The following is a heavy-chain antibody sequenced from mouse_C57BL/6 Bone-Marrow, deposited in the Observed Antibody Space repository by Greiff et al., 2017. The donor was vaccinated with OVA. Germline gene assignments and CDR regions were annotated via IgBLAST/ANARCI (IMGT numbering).Heavy chain of an antibody. CDR2: IYPRSGNT. CDR3: ARNLDWAFAY. J-gene: IGHJ3*01. CDR1: GYTFTSYG. V-gene: IGHV1-81*01. Sequence: VKLQESGAELARPGASVKLSCKASGYTFTSYGISWVKQRTGQGLEWIGEIYPRSGNTYYNEKFKGKATLTADKSSSTAYMELRSLTSEDSAVYFCARNLDWAFAYWGQGTLVTVSA. D-gene: IGHD4-1*01.